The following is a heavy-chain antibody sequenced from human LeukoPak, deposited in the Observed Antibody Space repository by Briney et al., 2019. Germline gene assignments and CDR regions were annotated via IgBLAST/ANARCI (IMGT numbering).Heavy chain of an antibody. D-gene: IGHD3-22*01. CDR1: GYSFTGYY. Sequence: ASVKVSCKASGYSFTGYYIHWVRQAPGQGLEWMVWINPNSGDTNFAQKFQGRVTMTRDTSISTVYMELSRLRSDDTAVFFCARGYYDSSDFEYFQHWGQGTLVTVSS. CDR2: INPNSGDT. V-gene: IGHV1-2*02. J-gene: IGHJ1*01. CDR3: ARGYYDSSDFEYFQH.